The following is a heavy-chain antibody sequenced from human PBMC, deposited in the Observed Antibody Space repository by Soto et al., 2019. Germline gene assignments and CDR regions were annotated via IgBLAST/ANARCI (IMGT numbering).Heavy chain of an antibody. D-gene: IGHD6-19*01. Sequence: EASVKVSCKASGYTFTSYDINWVRQATGQGLEWMGWMNPNSGNTGYAQKFQGRVTMTRNTSISTAYMELSSLRSEDTAVYYCASMQGVAGTGVDYWGQGTLVTVSS. V-gene: IGHV1-8*01. CDR2: MNPNSGNT. CDR1: GYTFTSYD. J-gene: IGHJ4*02. CDR3: ASMQGVAGTGVDY.